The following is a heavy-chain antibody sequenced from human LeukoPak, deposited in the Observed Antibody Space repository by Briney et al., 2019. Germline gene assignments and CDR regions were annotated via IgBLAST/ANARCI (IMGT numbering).Heavy chain of an antibody. CDR3: ARPQGYCSGGSCYPPDYYYYGMDV. CDR1: GFTFNSYE. J-gene: IGHJ6*02. V-gene: IGHV3-48*03. Sequence: GGSLRLSCAASGFTFNSYEMNWVRQAPGKGLECVSYISSSGSTIYCADSVKGRFTISRDNAKNSLYLQMNSLRAEDTAVYYCARPQGYCSGGSCYPPDYYYYGMDVWGQGTTVTVSS. CDR2: ISSSGSTI. D-gene: IGHD2-15*01.